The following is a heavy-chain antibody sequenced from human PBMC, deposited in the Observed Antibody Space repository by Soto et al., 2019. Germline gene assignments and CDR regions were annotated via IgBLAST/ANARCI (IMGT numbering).Heavy chain of an antibody. CDR2: IKTKTEGGTT. J-gene: IGHJ5*02. D-gene: IGHD7-27*01. CDR3: TAGLGRTDVDI. Sequence: EAQLVESGGDLVKPGGSLRLSCAASMFIFKDAWMSWVRQAPGKGLEWVGRIKTKTEGGTTDYAAPVKGRFAISRDDSKDTMYLQMNSLRSEDTAIYYCTAGLGRTDVDIWGQGTLVTVSS. CDR1: MFIFKDAW. V-gene: IGHV3-15*01.